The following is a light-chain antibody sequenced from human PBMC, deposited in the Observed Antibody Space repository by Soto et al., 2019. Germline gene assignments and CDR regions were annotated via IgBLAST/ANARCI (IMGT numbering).Light chain of an antibody. CDR3: HQYNNWPTWT. Sequence: EIVMTQSPATLSVSPGERATLPCRASQSVSSNLAWYQQKPGQAPRLLIYGASTRATGIPARFSGSGSGTEFTLTVSGLQSEDFAVYYCHQYNNWPTWTFGQGTKEDIK. J-gene: IGKJ1*01. V-gene: IGKV3-15*01. CDR1: QSVSSN. CDR2: GAS.